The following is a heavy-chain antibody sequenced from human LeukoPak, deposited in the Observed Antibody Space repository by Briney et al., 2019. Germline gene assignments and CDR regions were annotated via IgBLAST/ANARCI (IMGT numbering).Heavy chain of an antibody. V-gene: IGHV4-39*01. CDR2: IYYSGST. Sequence: KTSETLSLTCTVSGGSISSSNWWSWVRQPPGKGLEWIGSIYYSGSTYYNPSLKSRVTISVDTSKNQFSLKLSSVTAADTAVYYCARQGGSYPTYYYYMDVWGKGTTVTVSS. CDR3: ARQGGSYPTYYYYMDV. D-gene: IGHD1-26*01. J-gene: IGHJ6*03. CDR1: GGSISSSNW.